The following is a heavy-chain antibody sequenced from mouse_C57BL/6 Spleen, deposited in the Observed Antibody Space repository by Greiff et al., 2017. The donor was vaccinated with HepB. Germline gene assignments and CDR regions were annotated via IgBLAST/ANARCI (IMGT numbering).Heavy chain of an antibody. D-gene: IGHD1-1*01. CDR2: INPSNGGT. CDR3: ARSHYYGSSYDY. Sequence: VQLQQSGTELVKPGASVKLSCKASGYTFTSYWMHWVKQRPGQGLEWIGNINPSNGGTNYNEKFKSKATLTVDKSSSTASMQLSSLTSEDSAVYYCARSHYYGSSYDYWGQGTTLTVSS. J-gene: IGHJ2*01. CDR1: GYTFTSYW. V-gene: IGHV1-53*01.